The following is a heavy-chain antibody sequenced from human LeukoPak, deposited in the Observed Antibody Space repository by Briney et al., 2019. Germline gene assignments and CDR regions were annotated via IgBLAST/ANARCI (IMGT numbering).Heavy chain of an antibody. V-gene: IGHV3-72*01. CDR1: GFTFSSYG. CDR2: ITNKANSYSI. D-gene: IGHD6-19*01. CDR3: ARDGGGGAVADY. Sequence: PGGSLRLSCAASGFTFSSYGMHWVRQAPGKGLEWVARITNKANSYSIQYAASVKGRFTISRDDSKNSLYLQMNSPKIEDTAMYYCARDGGGGAVADYWGQGALVTVSS. J-gene: IGHJ4*02.